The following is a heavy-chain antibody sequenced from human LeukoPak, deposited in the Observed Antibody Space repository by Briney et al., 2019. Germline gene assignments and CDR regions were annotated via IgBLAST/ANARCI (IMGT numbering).Heavy chain of an antibody. Sequence: ASVKVSCKASGYTFTSYGISWVRQAPGQGLEWMGWISAYSGNTNYAQKLQGRVTMTTDTSTSTAYMELRSLRSDDTAVYYCARESPGITIFGVPKKGSQNYYYYGMDVWGQGTTVTVSS. J-gene: IGHJ6*02. CDR1: GYTFTSYG. CDR3: ARESPGITIFGVPKKGSQNYYYYGMDV. D-gene: IGHD3-3*01. V-gene: IGHV1-18*01. CDR2: ISAYSGNT.